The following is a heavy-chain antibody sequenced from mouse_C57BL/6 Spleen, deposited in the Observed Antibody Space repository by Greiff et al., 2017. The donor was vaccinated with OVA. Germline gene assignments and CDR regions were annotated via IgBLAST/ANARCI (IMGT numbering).Heavy chain of an antibody. CDR1: GYTFTSYW. Sequence: QVQLQQPGAELVKPGASVKLSCKASGYTFTSYWMHWVKQRPGRGLEWIGRIDPNSGGTKYNEKFKSKATLTVDKPSSTAYMQLSSLTSEDSAVSYFASGAGYYYGSSYFDYWGQGTTLTVSS. CDR2: IDPNSGGT. D-gene: IGHD1-1*01. V-gene: IGHV1-72*01. J-gene: IGHJ2*01. CDR3: ASGAGYYYGSSYFDY.